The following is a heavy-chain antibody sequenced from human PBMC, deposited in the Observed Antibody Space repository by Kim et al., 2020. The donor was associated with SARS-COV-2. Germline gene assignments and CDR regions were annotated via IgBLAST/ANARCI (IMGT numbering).Heavy chain of an antibody. D-gene: IGHD2-2*01. J-gene: IGHJ4*02. V-gene: IGHV3-48*02. Sequence: ADAVQGRFTIPRDNAENSLYLQMNSLRDEDTAVYYCAREAIIMIPAAHFDHCGQGALVTVSS. CDR3: AREAIIMIPAAHFDH.